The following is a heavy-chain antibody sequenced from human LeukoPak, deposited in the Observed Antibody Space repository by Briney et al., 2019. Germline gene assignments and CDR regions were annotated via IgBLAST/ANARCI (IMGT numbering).Heavy chain of an antibody. V-gene: IGHV4-4*07. CDR1: DGSISRYY. CDR3: ARGTTAAAGIFDC. Sequence: PAETLSLTCSVSDGSISRYYWSWVRQPAGKGLEWIGRIYSSGSTNYNPSLNSRVTMSVDTSNNQFSLRLTSVTAADTAVYYCARGTTAAAGIFDCWGQGTLVTVSS. J-gene: IGHJ4*02. CDR2: IYSSGST. D-gene: IGHD6-13*01.